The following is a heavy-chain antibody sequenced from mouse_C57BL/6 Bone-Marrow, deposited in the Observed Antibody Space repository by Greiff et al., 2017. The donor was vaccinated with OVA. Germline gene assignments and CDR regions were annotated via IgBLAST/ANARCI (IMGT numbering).Heavy chain of an antibody. V-gene: IGHV1-81*01. CDR2: IYPRSGNT. D-gene: IGHD1-1*01. CDR1: GYTFTSYG. J-gene: IGHJ2*01. CDR3: AGITPVVATVDY. Sequence: VKLMESGAELARPGASVKLSCKASGYTFTSYGISWVKQRTGQGLEWIGEIYPRSGNTYYNEKFKGKATLTADKSSSTAYMGLRGVTSEDSAVYFCAGITPVVATVDYWGQNTTLSVSS.